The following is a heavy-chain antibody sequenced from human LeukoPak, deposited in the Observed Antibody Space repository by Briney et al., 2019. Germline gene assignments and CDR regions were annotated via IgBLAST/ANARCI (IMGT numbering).Heavy chain of an antibody. CDR3: ATVRGLMPQFDY. Sequence: GGSLRLSCAASGFTFSNYGMHWVRQAPGKGLEWVAFIRYDGSNKYYADSVKGRFTISRDNSKNTLYLQMNSLRTEDTAVYYCATVRGLMPQFDYWGQGALVTVSS. CDR1: GFTFSNYG. V-gene: IGHV3-30*02. D-gene: IGHD3-10*01. CDR2: IRYDGSNK. J-gene: IGHJ4*02.